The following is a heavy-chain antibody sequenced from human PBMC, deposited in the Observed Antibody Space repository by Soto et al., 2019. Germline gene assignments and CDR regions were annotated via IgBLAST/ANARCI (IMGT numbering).Heavy chain of an antibody. CDR2: IFPSDSDT. CDR3: ARKDKSGYFNWFDP. CDR1: GYRFTSYW. J-gene: IGHJ5*02. Sequence: PGESLKISCRTSGYRFTSYWIAWVRQMPGKGLEWMGIIFPSDSDTRYSPSFQGQVTISADRSTSTVFLQWASLKASDTAVYFCARKDKSGYFNWFDPWGKGILVTVFS. D-gene: IGHD3-22*01. V-gene: IGHV5-51*01.